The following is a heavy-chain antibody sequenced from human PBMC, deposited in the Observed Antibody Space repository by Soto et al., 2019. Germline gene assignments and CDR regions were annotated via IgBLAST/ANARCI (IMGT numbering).Heavy chain of an antibody. CDR3: ARAHYCTSGICFDS. CDR2: IFHSGTT. D-gene: IGHD2-8*01. Sequence: SETLSLTCTVSHDSIKNGGHYWSWIRQHPRRGLEWIGQIFHSGTTSFHPSLKSRVTMSVDTSENQFSLKLTSVTAADTAVYYCARAHYCTSGICFDSLGQGVLVTVSS. J-gene: IGHJ4*02. CDR1: HDSIKNGGHY. V-gene: IGHV4-31*03.